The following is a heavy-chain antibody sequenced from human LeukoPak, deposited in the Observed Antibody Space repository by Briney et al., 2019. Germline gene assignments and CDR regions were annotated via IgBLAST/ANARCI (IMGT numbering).Heavy chain of an antibody. CDR1: GFTFSTYP. CDR2: ISGSGANT. CDR3: AKERPQTTSFDY. Sequence: PGGSLGLSCAASGFTFSTYPMNWVRQAPGKGLEWVSTISGSGANTYYADSVKGRFTISRDNSKNTLYLQMNSLTAEDTAIHYCAKERPQTTSFDYWGQGTLVTVSS. J-gene: IGHJ4*02. V-gene: IGHV3-23*01. D-gene: IGHD2/OR15-2a*01.